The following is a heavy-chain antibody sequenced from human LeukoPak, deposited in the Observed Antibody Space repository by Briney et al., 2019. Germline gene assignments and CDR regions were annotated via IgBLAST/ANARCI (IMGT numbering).Heavy chain of an antibody. V-gene: IGHV4-34*01. CDR2: INHSGST. D-gene: IGHD6-13*01. CDR3: ARPPRPRIAAAGKNAFDI. CDR1: GGSFSGYY. J-gene: IGHJ3*02. Sequence: PSETLSLTCAVYGGSFSGYYWSWIRQPPGKGLEWIGEINHSGSTNYNPSLKSRVTISVDTSKNQFSLKLSSVTAADTAVYYCARPPRPRIAAAGKNAFDIWGQGTMVTVSS.